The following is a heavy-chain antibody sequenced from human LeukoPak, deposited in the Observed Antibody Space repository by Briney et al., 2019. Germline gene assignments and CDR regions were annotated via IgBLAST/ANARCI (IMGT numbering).Heavy chain of an antibody. J-gene: IGHJ4*02. CDR1: GFTFSGSA. D-gene: IGHD3-22*01. Sequence: PGGSLRLSCAASGFTFSGSAMHWVRQASGKGLEWVGRIRSKANSYATAYAASVKGRFTISRDNSKNTLYLQMNSLRAEDTAVYYCAKDIRWYYYDSSGYFDYWGQGTLVTVSS. CDR3: AKDIRWYYYDSSGYFDY. V-gene: IGHV3-73*01. CDR2: IRSKANSYAT.